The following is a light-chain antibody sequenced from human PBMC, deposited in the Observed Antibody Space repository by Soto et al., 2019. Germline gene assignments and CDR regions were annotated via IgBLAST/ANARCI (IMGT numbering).Light chain of an antibody. Sequence: DLQLTQSPSFLSASVGDRVTITCRASQGISGSLAWYQQKPGKAPKLLIYAASTLQSGVPSRLSGSGSGTEFTLTICSLQPEDFATYYCQQLNSYPRVTFGGGTKVEIK. CDR1: QGISGS. J-gene: IGKJ4*01. V-gene: IGKV1-9*01. CDR2: AAS. CDR3: QQLNSYPRVT.